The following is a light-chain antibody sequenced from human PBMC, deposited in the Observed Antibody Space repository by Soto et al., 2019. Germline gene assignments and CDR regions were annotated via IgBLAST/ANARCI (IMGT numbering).Light chain of an antibody. CDR3: SSYTSSSTLVV. Sequence: QSALTQPASVSGSPGQSIPISCTGTSSDVGGYNYVSWYQQHQGKAPKLMIYDVSNRPSGVSNRFSGSKSGNTASLTISGLQAEDEADYYCSSYTSSSTLVVLGGGTKLTVL. CDR1: SSDVGGYNY. J-gene: IGLJ2*01. CDR2: DVS. V-gene: IGLV2-14*01.